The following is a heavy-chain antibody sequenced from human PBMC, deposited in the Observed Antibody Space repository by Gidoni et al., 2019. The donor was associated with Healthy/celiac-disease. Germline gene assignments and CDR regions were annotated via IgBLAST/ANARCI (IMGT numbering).Heavy chain of an antibody. CDR1: GFTFRSSS. D-gene: IGHD3-9*01. CDR3: ARDSPYYDILTGYYSYYYYGMDV. V-gene: IGHV3-21*01. CDR2: ISSSSSYI. J-gene: IGHJ6*02. Sequence: EVQLVESGGGLVKPGGSLRLSCAASGFTFRSSSTTWARQAPGKGLEWVSSISSSSSYIYYADSVKGRFTISRDNAKNSLYLQMNSLRAEDTAVYYCARDSPYYDILTGYYSYYYYGMDVWGQGTTVTVSS.